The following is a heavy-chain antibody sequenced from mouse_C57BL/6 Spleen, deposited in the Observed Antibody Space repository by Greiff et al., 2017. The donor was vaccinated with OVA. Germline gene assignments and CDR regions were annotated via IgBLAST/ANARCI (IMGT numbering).Heavy chain of an antibody. CDR2: IYPGDGDT. D-gene: IGHD2-4*01. V-gene: IGHV1-82*01. Sequence: VQLQQSGPELVKPGASVKISCKASGYAFSSSWMNWVKQRPGKGLEWIGRIYPGDGDTNYNGKFKGKATLTADKSSSTAYMQLSSLTSEDSAVYFCARAYYDDDEDYAMDYWGQGTSVTVSS. CDR3: ARAYYDDDEDYAMDY. CDR1: GYAFSSSW. J-gene: IGHJ4*01.